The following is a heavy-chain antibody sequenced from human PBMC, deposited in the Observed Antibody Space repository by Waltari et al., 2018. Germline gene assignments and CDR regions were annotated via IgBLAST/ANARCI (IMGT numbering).Heavy chain of an antibody. Sequence: EVQLVDSGGGLVQPGGSLRLSCAASGFTFSTYEMNWVRQAPGKGLEWVAYIRSIGSATYYADSVRGRFTISRDNGKNSLFLQMNSLRAEDTAVYYCARWFRESGNIYGYWYFDLWGRGTLVTVSS. CDR2: IRSIGSAT. CDR1: GFTFSTYE. V-gene: IGHV3-48*03. J-gene: IGHJ2*01. CDR3: ARWFRESGNIYGYWYFDL. D-gene: IGHD3-10*01.